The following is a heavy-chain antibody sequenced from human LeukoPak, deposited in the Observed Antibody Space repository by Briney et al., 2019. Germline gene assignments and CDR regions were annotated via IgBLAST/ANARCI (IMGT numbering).Heavy chain of an antibody. CDR3: ARTRSYGSGFSYFDY. V-gene: IGHV1-69*05. J-gene: IGHJ4*02. D-gene: IGHD5-18*01. CDR1: RGTFSSYA. CDR2: IIPIFGTA. Sequence: ASVKVSCKASRGTFSSYAISWVRQAPGQGLEWMGGIIPIFGTANYAQKFQGRVTMTTDTSTSTAYMELRSLRSDDTAVYYCARTRSYGSGFSYFDYWGQGTLVTVSS.